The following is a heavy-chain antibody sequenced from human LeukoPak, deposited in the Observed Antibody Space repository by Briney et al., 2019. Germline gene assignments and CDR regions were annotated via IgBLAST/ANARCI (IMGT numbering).Heavy chain of an antibody. CDR2: ISVSGGST. J-gene: IGHJ3*02. V-gene: IGHV3-23*01. CDR1: GFTFSSYA. Sequence: AGGSLRLSCAASGFTFSSYAMSWVRQAPGEGLEWVSAISVSGGSTYYADSVKGRFTISRDNSKNTLYLQMNSLRAEDTAVYYCANWPDAFDIWGQGTMVTVSS. CDR3: ANWPDAFDI.